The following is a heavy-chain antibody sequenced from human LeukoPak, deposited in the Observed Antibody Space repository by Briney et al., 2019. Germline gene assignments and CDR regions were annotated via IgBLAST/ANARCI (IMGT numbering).Heavy chain of an antibody. CDR2: IYYSGST. Sequence: SETLSLTCTVSGASISSYYWSWIRQPPGKGLEWIGYIYYSGSTNYNPSLKSRVTISVDTSKNQFSLKLSSVTAADTAVYYCARGLGDYGSDRFDYWGQGTLVTVSS. J-gene: IGHJ4*02. V-gene: IGHV4-59*01. CDR1: GASISSYY. CDR3: ARGLGDYGSDRFDY. D-gene: IGHD3-10*01.